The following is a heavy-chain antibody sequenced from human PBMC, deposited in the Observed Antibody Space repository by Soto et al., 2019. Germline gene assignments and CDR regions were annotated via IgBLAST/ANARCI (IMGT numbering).Heavy chain of an antibody. CDR3: AKDYWYSSCWYSFEWWEHYFDY. Sequence: QVQLVESGGGVVQPGRSLRLSCAASGFTFSSYGMHWVRQAPGKGLEWVAVISYDGSNKYYADSVKGRFTISRDNSKNTLYLQMNSLGADDTVVYYCAKDYWYSSCWYSFEWWEHYFDYWDPGTLVTVSS. D-gene: IGHD6-19*01. CDR2: ISYDGSNK. V-gene: IGHV3-30*18. CDR1: GFTFSSYG. J-gene: IGHJ4*02.